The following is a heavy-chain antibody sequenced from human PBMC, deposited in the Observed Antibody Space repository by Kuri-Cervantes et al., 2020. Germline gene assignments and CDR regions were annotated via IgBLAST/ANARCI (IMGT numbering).Heavy chain of an antibody. D-gene: IGHD2-2*01. CDR3: AXXAVVVPAAXXGNWFDP. CDR1: GFXFSDYW. J-gene: IGHJ5*02. Sequence: GGSLRLXCVTSGFXFSDYWMTWVRQAPGKGLEWXANIKQDGSEKYYVDSVKGRFIISRDNAKNSLXXQMNSLRAEDTAVYYCAXXAVVVPAAXXGNWFDPWGQGTLVTVSS. V-gene: IGHV3-7*03. CDR2: IKQDGSEK.